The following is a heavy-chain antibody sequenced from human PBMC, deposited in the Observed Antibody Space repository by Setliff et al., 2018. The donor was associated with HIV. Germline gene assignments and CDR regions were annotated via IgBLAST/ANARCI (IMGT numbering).Heavy chain of an antibody. D-gene: IGHD3-22*01. CDR3: AREKTVDYYDSIDAFDI. V-gene: IGHV4-61*02. Sequence: PSETLSLTCTVSGGSISSGSHYWSWIRQPAGKGLEWIGRLDTSGSTNYNPSLKRRVAISVDTSKNQFSVKLSSVSAADTAVYYCAREKTVDYYDSIDAFDIWGQGTMVTVSS. CDR2: LDTSGST. CDR1: GGSISSGSHY. J-gene: IGHJ3*02.